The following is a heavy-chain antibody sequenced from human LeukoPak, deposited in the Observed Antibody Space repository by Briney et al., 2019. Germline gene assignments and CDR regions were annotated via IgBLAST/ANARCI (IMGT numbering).Heavy chain of an antibody. CDR1: GASISSYY. CDR3: ARDFRDDYYYYGMDV. Sequence: SETLSLTCTVSGASISSYYWSWIRQPPGKGLEWIGYIYYSGSTNYNPSLKSRVTISVDTSKNQFSLKLSSVTAADTAVYYCARDFRDDYYYYGMDVWGQGTTVTVSS. D-gene: IGHD3-10*01. CDR2: IYYSGST. V-gene: IGHV4-59*01. J-gene: IGHJ6*02.